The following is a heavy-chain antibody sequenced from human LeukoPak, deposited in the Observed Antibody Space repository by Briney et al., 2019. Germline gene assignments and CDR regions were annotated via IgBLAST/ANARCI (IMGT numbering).Heavy chain of an antibody. CDR1: GYTFTSYA. CDR2: INAGNGNT. D-gene: IGHD6-6*01. V-gene: IGHV1-3*03. CDR3: ARGAARNLYFDY. J-gene: IGHJ4*02. Sequence: ASVKVSCKASGYTFTSYAMHWVRQAPGQRLEWMGWINAGNGNTKYSQEFQGRVTITRDTSASTAYMELSSLRSEDMAVYYCARGAARNLYFDYWGQGTLVTVSS.